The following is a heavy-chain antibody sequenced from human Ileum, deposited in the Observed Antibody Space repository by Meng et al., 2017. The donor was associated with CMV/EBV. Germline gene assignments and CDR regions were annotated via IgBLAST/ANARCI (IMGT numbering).Heavy chain of an antibody. D-gene: IGHD1-26*01. CDR1: GFNFRGFE. CDR2: IGSSGSTI. CDR3: ASLPTTGSRDY. J-gene: IGHJ4*02. V-gene: IGHV3-48*03. Sequence: GEFLKISCKASGFNFRGFEMNWIRQAPGKRLEWLAYIGSSGSTIFYADSVKGRFTISRDNAQSSLYLQMNSLRGDDTAVYFCASLPTTGSRDYWGQGTMVTVSS.